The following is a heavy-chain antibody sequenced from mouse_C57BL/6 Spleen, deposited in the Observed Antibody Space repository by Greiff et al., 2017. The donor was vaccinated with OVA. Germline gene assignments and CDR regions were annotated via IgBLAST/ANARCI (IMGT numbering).Heavy chain of an antibody. CDR3: ARGGGRGFDH. D-gene: IGHD1-1*01. J-gene: IGHJ2*01. CDR1: GYSITSGYD. Sequence: EVQVVESGPGMVKPSQSLSLTCTVTGYSITSGYDWHWIRHFPGNKLEWMGYISYSGSTNYNPSLKSRISITHDTSKNHFFLKLNSVTTEDTATYYCARGGGRGFDHWGQGTTLTVSS. CDR2: ISYSGST. V-gene: IGHV3-1*01.